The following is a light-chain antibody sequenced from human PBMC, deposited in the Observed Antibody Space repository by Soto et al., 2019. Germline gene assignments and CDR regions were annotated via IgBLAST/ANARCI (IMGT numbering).Light chain of an antibody. CDR2: GAS. Sequence: EIVLTQSPGTLSLSPGERATLSCRASQSVSNSYLAWYRQKPGQAPTLLIYGASSRATGIPDRFSGSGSGTDFTLTIIRLEPEDFAVYYCQQYGSSPLTFGGGTKVEIK. V-gene: IGKV3-20*01. J-gene: IGKJ4*01. CDR1: QSVSNSY. CDR3: QQYGSSPLT.